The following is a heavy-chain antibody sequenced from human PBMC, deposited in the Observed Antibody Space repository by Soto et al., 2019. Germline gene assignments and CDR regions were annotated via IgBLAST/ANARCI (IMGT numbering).Heavy chain of an antibody. V-gene: IGHV3-23*01. Sequence: GGSLRLSCAASGFTFSSYAMSWVRQAPGKGVEWVSAISGSGGSTYYADSVKGRLTISRDNSKNTLYLQMNSLRAEDTAVYYCAKDLTSHSSSWYPNWFDPWGQGTLVTVSS. J-gene: IGHJ5*02. CDR3: AKDLTSHSSSWYPNWFDP. CDR1: GFTFSSYA. D-gene: IGHD6-13*01. CDR2: ISGSGGST.